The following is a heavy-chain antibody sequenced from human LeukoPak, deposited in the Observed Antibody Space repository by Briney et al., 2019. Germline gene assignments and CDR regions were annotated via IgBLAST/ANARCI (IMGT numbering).Heavy chain of an antibody. CDR1: GYTLTGLS. CDR2: FDPEDGET. CDR3: ATLGIVGPPVDY. J-gene: IGHJ4*02. Sequence: ASVKVSCKVSGYTLTGLSMHWVRQAPGKGLEWVGGFDPEDGETIYAQKFQGRVTMTEDTSTDTAYMELSSLRSEDTAVYYCATLGIVGPPVDYWGQGTLVTVSS. V-gene: IGHV1-24*01. D-gene: IGHD1-26*01.